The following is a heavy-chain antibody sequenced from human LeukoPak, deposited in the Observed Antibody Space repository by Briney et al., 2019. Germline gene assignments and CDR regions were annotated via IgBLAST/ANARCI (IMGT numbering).Heavy chain of an antibody. CDR3: AKVAAAGTLSLFDY. CDR2: ISYDGSNK. J-gene: IGHJ4*02. Sequence: GGSLRLSCAASGFTFSSYGMHWVRQAPGKGLEWVAVISYDGSNKYYADSVKGRFTISRDNSKNTLYLQMNSLRAEDTAVYYCAKVAAAGTLSLFDYWGQGTLVTVSS. V-gene: IGHV3-30*18. D-gene: IGHD6-13*01. CDR1: GFTFSSYG.